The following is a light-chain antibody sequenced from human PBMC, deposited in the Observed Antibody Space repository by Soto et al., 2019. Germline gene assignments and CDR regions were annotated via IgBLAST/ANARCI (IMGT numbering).Light chain of an antibody. J-gene: IGLJ7*01. CDR3: LLSYSDGAV. CDR2: DTS. CDR1: TGAVTSGHY. Sequence: QAVVTQEPSLTVSPGGTVTLTCGSSTGAVTSGHYPYWFQQKPGQAPRTLIYDTSNRHSWTPARFSGSLLGGKAALTLSGXXPXXXAEYYCLLSYSDGAVFGGGTQL. V-gene: IGLV7-46*01.